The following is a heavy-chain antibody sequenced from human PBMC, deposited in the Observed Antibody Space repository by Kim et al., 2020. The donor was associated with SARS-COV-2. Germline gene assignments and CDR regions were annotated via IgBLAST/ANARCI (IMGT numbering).Heavy chain of an antibody. Sequence: GGSLRLSCAASGFTFSSYAMTWVRQAPGKGLEWVSSMSGSGGSTYYADSVKGRFTVSRDNSKSTLYLQINSLGADDTAVYYCAIVGGYCSSSSCYGLGWPLDSWGQGTLVTVSS. CDR1: GFTFSSYA. CDR3: AIVGGYCSSSSCYGLGWPLDS. J-gene: IGHJ5*01. V-gene: IGHV3-23*01. D-gene: IGHD2-2*01. CDR2: MSGSGGST.